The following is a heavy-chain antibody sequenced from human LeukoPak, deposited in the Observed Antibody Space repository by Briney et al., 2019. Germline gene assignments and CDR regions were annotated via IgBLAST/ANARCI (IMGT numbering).Heavy chain of an antibody. J-gene: IGHJ6*02. CDR2: ISFDGSDT. CDR3: AKYKLGEHQTYIYPYYYAMDV. CDR1: GFTFSSYG. Sequence: PGRSLRLSCAASGFTFSSYGMHWVRQAPGKGLEWVALISFDGSDTYYADSVKGRFTISRDNSKNTLYLQMNTLRAEDTAVYYCAKYKLGEHQTYIYPYYYAMDVWGQGTTVTVSS. D-gene: IGHD3-10*01. V-gene: IGHV3-30*18.